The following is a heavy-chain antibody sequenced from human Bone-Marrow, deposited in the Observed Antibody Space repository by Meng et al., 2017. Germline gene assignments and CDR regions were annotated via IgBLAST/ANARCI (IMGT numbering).Heavy chain of an antibody. CDR1: GFTFSSYA. J-gene: IGHJ4*02. D-gene: IGHD3-10*01. V-gene: IGHV3-64*01. CDR2: ISSSGGST. CDR3: ARNRFGYYYGSGSYSGLSPYFDY. Sequence: GESLKISCAASGFTFSSYAMHWVRQAPGKGLEYVSAISSSGGSTYYANSVKGRFTISRDNSKNTLYLQMGSLRAEDMAVYYCARNRFGYYYGSGSYSGLSPYFDYWGQGTLVTVSS.